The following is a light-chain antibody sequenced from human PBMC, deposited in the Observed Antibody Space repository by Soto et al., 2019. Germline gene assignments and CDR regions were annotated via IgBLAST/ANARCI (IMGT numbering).Light chain of an antibody. J-gene: IGKJ2*01. Sequence: AIRMTQSPSSFSASTGDRVTITCRASQDISSYLAWYQQKVGKAPKLLIYAAATLQRGAPSRSSGSGSGTDFTLTISRLQSEDFATYYCQQYFSYPYIFGQGTKLEI. V-gene: IGKV1-8*01. CDR1: QDISSY. CDR3: QQYFSYPYI. CDR2: AAA.